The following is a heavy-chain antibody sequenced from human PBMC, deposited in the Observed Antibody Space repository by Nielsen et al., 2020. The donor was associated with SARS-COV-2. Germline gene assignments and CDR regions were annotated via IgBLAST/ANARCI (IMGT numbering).Heavy chain of an antibody. CDR1: GFTFSSYG. J-gene: IGHJ6*02. D-gene: IGHD2-2*01. CDR3: ARGYCSSTSCYARIAADYYGMDV. Sequence: GESLKISCAASGFTFSSYGMSWVRQAPGKGLEWVSGINWNGGSTGYADSVKGRFTISRDNAKNSLYLQMNSLRAENTALYHCARGYCSSTSCYARIAADYYGMDVWGQGTTVTVSS. CDR2: INWNGGST. V-gene: IGHV3-20*01.